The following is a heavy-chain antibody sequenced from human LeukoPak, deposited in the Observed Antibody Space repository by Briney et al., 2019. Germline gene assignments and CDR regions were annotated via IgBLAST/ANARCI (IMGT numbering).Heavy chain of an antibody. CDR2: FDPEDGET. CDR3: ATGQIVGASFQH. Sequence: ASVKVSCKVSGYTLTELSMHWVRQAPGKGLEWMGGFDPEDGETIYAQKFQGRVTMTEDTSTDTAYMELSSLRSEDTAVYYCATGQIVGASFQHWGQGTLVTVSS. V-gene: IGHV1-24*01. CDR1: GYTLTELS. J-gene: IGHJ1*01. D-gene: IGHD1-26*01.